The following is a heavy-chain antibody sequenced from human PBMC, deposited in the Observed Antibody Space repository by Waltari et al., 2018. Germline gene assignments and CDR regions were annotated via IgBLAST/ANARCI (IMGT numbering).Heavy chain of an antibody. V-gene: IGHV3-53*01. Sequence: EVQLVESGGALIQPGGSLRLSCAASGFRGSSHYMNWVRQAPGKGLEWVSVIYTGGSTYYADSVKGRFAISRDTSKNTLSLQMDSLRAEDTAVYYCARGGTIGATHLDFWGQGTLVTVSS. CDR2: IYTGGST. CDR3: ARGGTIGATHLDF. CDR1: GFRGSSHY. D-gene: IGHD1-26*01. J-gene: IGHJ4*02.